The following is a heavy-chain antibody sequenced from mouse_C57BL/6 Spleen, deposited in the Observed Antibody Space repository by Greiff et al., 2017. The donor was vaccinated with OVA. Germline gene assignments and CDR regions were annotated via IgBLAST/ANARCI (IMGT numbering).Heavy chain of an antibody. CDR1: GYAFSSSW. V-gene: IGHV1-82*01. J-gene: IGHJ2*01. CDR2: IYPGDGDT. CDR3: AREDSNDYGSSYEGGYFDY. D-gene: IGHD1-1*01. Sequence: QVQLQQSGPALVKPGASVKISCKASGYAFSSSWMNWVKQRPGTGLEWIGRIYPGDGDTNYNGKFKGKATLTADKSSSTAYRHLSSLTSEDSAVYCCAREDSNDYGSSYEGGYFDYWGQGTTLTVSS.